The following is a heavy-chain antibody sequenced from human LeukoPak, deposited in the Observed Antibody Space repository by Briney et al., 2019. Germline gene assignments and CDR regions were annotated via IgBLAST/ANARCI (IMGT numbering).Heavy chain of an antibody. Sequence: PGGSLRLSCAASGFTFSSYWMSWVRQAPGKGLEWVANIKEDGSEKYYVDSVKGRFTISGDNAKNSLYLQMNSLRAEDTAVYYCARARWASQNDYWGQGTLVTVSS. CDR2: IKEDGSEK. CDR3: ARARWASQNDY. V-gene: IGHV3-7*04. J-gene: IGHJ4*02. CDR1: GFTFSSYW. D-gene: IGHD1-26*01.